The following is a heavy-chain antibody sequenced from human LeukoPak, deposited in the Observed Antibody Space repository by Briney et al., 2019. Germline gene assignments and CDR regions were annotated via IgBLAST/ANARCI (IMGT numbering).Heavy chain of an antibody. CDR3: AREEEGYWYGSGSYSDH. Sequence: AGGSLRLSCAASGFTFSSYWMSWVRQARGKGLEWVANIKQDGSEKYYVDSVKGRFTISRDNAKNSLYLQMSSLRAEDTAVDYCAREEEGYWYGSGSYSDHWGQGTLVTVSS. CDR1: GFTFSSYW. J-gene: IGHJ5*02. V-gene: IGHV3-7*03. D-gene: IGHD3-10*01. CDR2: IKQDGSEK.